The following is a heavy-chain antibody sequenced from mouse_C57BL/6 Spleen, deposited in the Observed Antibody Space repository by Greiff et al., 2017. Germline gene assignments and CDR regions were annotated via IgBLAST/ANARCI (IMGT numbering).Heavy chain of an antibody. D-gene: IGHD2-3*01. CDR3: ARSSYDGYYVDAMDY. J-gene: IGHJ4*01. CDR2: IDPSDSYT. V-gene: IGHV1-59*01. CDR1: GYTFTSYW. Sequence: QVQLQQPGAELVRPGTSVKLSCKASGYTFTSYWMHWVKQRPGQGLEWIGVIDPSDSYTNYNQKFKGKATLTVDTSSSTAYMQLSSLTSEDSAVYYCARSSYDGYYVDAMDYWGQGTSVTVSA.